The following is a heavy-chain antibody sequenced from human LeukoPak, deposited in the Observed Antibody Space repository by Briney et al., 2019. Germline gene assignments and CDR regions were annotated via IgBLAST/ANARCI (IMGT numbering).Heavy chain of an antibody. CDR1: GFTLTNYW. CDR2: IHSTDSHA. J-gene: IGHJ4*02. D-gene: IGHD4-17*01. CDR3: AGARHGDFRWDY. Sequence: GESLKISCQDSGFTLTNYWIGWVRQMPGKGLEWMGIIHSTDSHAKYNPSFQGQVTISVDKSISTAYLQWRGLKASDTAMYYCAGARHGDFRWDYWGQGTLVTVSS. V-gene: IGHV5-51*01.